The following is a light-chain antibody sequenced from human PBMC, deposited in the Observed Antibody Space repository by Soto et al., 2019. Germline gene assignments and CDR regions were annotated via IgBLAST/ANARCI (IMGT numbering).Light chain of an antibody. CDR2: EVT. J-gene: IGLJ2*01. Sequence: QSVLTQPPSASGSPGQSVTISCAGSSSDIGASNSVSWYQQHPGKAPKLLISEVTKRPSGVPYRFSGSKSGNTASLTVSGLQADDEADYYCGSKAGSNKHVVFGGGTKLTVL. V-gene: IGLV2-8*01. CDR3: GSKAGSNKHVV. CDR1: SSDIGASNS.